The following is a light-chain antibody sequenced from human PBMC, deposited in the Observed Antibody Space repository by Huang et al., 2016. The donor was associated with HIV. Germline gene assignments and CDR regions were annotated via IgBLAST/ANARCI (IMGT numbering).Light chain of an antibody. CDR3: QHYDSLPYT. CDR1: QDITKF. CDR2: DAS. J-gene: IGKJ2*01. Sequence: DIQMTQSPSSLAASVGDRVTITCQASQDITKFLNWYQQKPGQPPKRLIYDASNVETGVPSRFSGSGSGTHFSFTISRLKPEDFAIYYCQHYDSLPYTFGQGTKLEIK. V-gene: IGKV1-33*01.